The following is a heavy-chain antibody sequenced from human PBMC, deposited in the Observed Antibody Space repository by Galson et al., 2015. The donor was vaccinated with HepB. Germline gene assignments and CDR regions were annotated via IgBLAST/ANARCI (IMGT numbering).Heavy chain of an antibody. J-gene: IGHJ6*02. Sequence: SLRLSCAASGFTFSSYGMHWVRQAPGKGLEWVAVIWYDGSNKYYADSVKGRFAISRDNSKNTLYLQMNSLRAEDTAVYYCARELKLEYSSSVSYYYYGMDVWGQGTTVTVSS. CDR2: IWYDGSNK. V-gene: IGHV3-33*01. CDR1: GFTFSSYG. CDR3: ARELKLEYSSSVSYYYYGMDV. D-gene: IGHD6-6*01.